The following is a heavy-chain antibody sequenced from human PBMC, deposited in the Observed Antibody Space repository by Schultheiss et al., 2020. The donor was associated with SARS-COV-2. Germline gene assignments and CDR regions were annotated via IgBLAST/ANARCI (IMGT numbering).Heavy chain of an antibody. V-gene: IGHV4-4*07. CDR3: ARGGTIFGVDSWFDP. D-gene: IGHD3-3*01. CDR1: GGSISSYY. Sequence: SETLSLTCTVSGGSISSYYWSWIRQPAGKGLEWIGRIYTSGSTNYNPSLKSRVTMSVVTSKNQFSLKLRSVTAADTAVYYCARGGTIFGVDSWFDPWGQGALVTVAS. CDR2: IYTSGST. J-gene: IGHJ5*02.